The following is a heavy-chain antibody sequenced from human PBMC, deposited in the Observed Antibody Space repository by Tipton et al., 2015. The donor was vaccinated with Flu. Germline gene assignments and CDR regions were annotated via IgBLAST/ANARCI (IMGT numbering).Heavy chain of an antibody. D-gene: IGHD2-15*01. V-gene: IGHV4-61*02. Sequence: GLVKPSQTLSLTCSVSGATIRSGRHFWSWIRQSAGKGLEYIGHVYFTGITDYSPSLKSRVTISVDTSKSQFSLQLTSLTAADTAVYYCARARMVSRGNDDIVGDFDYWGRGTQVTVSS. J-gene: IGHJ4*02. CDR3: ARARMVSRGNDDIVGDFDY. CDR1: GATIRSGRHF. CDR2: VYFTGIT.